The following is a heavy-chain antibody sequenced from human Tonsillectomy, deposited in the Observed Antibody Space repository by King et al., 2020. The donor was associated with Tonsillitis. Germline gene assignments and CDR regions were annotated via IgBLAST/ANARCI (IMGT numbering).Heavy chain of an antibody. CDR1: GYTFTSYG. J-gene: IGHJ6*03. CDR3: ARTVRSSSSFYYYYYMDV. Sequence: QLVQSGAEVKKPGASVKVSCKASGYTFTSYGISWVRQAPGQGLEWMGWISAYNGNTNYAQKLQGRVTMTTDTSTSTAYMELRRLRSDDTAVYYCARTVRSSSSFYYYYYMDVWGKGTTVTVSS. V-gene: IGHV1-18*01. CDR2: ISAYNGNT. D-gene: IGHD6-6*01.